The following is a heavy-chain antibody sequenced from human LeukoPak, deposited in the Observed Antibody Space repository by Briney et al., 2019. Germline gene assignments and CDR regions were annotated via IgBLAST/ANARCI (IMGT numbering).Heavy chain of an antibody. J-gene: IGHJ6*03. V-gene: IGHV4-39*01. D-gene: IGHD3-3*01. Sequence: SETLSLTCTVSGGSISSSSDYWGWIRQPPGKGLEWIGSFYYSGSTYSNPSLKSRVTISVDTSKNQFSLKLSSATAADTAVYYCARHAPGVDQYYYYYYYMDVWGKGTTVTVSS. CDR3: ARHAPGVDQYYYYYYYMDV. CDR2: FYYSGST. CDR1: GGSISSSSDY.